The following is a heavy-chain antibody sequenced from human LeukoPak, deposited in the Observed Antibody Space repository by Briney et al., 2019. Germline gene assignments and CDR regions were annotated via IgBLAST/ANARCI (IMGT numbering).Heavy chain of an antibody. CDR1: GFTFSSYA. Sequence: PGGSLRLSCAASGFTFSSYAMSWVRQAPGKGLEWVSAISGSGGSTYYADSVKGRFTISRDNSKNTLYLQMNSLRAEDTAVYYCAKDRGRRRFGELLSHSANYGMDVWGQGTTVTVSS. D-gene: IGHD3-10*01. CDR3: AKDRGRRRFGELLSHSANYGMDV. J-gene: IGHJ6*02. V-gene: IGHV3-23*01. CDR2: ISGSGGST.